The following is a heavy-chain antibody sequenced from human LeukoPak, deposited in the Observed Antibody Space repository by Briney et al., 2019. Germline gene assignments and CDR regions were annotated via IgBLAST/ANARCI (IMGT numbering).Heavy chain of an antibody. V-gene: IGHV4-30-2*01. CDR2: IYHSGST. Sequence: SETLSLTCTVSGGSISSGGYYWSWIRQPPGKGLEWIGYIYHSGSTYYNPSLKSRVTISVDRSKNQFSLKLSSVTAADTAVYYCARRPNGSGSYPMYYFDYWGQGTLVTVSS. D-gene: IGHD3-10*01. CDR1: GGSISSGGYY. CDR3: ARRPNGSGSYPMYYFDY. J-gene: IGHJ4*02.